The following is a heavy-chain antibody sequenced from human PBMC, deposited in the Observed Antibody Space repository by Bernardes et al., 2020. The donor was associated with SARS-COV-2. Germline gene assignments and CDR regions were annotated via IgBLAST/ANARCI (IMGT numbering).Heavy chain of an antibody. CDR1: GGSISSDY. CDR3: ARGASGVNMILVVIGFSYYFDY. Sequence: SETLSLTCTVSGGSISSDYWSWIRQPAGKGLEWIGRIYSTGTTNYNPSLKSRVTMSVDTSKNQFSLKVTSVTAADTAVYYCARGASGVNMILVVIGFSYYFDYWVQGTLVTVSS. D-gene: IGHD3-22*01. J-gene: IGHJ4*02. CDR2: IYSTGTT. V-gene: IGHV4-4*07.